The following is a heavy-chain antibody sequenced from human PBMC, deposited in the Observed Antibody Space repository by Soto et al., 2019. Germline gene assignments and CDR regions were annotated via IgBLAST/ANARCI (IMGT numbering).Heavy chain of an antibody. CDR3: AREYYDFWSGYFSDEIYGMDV. J-gene: IGHJ6*01. CDR1: GYTFTGYF. V-gene: IGHV1-2*02. D-gene: IGHD3-3*01. CDR2: INPNSGVT. Sequence: ASVNVSFKASGYTFTGYFIHLVRQAPGQGLEWIGSINPNSGVTNYAERFRGRVTMTRDMSARTAYMDLSSLRFDDTAVYYCAREYYDFWSGYFSDEIYGMDVWGQGTTVTVSS.